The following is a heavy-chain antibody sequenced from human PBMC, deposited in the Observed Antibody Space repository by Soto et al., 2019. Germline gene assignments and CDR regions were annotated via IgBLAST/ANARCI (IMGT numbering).Heavy chain of an antibody. CDR1: GFNFSGSS. D-gene: IGHD1-26*01. CDR2: INSAGSYI. Sequence: PGGSLRLSCGASGFNFSGSSMNWARQAPGKGLEWVSSINSAGSYIYYANSVRGRFTISRDNPKNSLSLQMNNLRAEDAALYYCAKGGNLVGAALDFDYWGQGTLVTVSS. J-gene: IGHJ4*02. CDR3: AKGGNLVGAALDFDY. V-gene: IGHV3-21*01.